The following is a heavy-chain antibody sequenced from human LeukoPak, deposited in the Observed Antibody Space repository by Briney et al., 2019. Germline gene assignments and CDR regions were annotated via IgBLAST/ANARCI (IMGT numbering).Heavy chain of an antibody. CDR1: GITLSNYG. D-gene: IGHD3-10*01. CDR2: IGGSGGRT. Sequence: GRSLRLSCAVSGITLSNYGMSWVRQAPGKGLEWVAGIGGSGGRTNYADSVKGRLTISRDSPKNTLYLQMNSLRAEDTAVYFCAKRGVVIRVVLVGFHKEAYYFDSWGQGALVTVSS. CDR3: AKRGVVIRVVLVGFHKEAYYFDS. J-gene: IGHJ4*02. V-gene: IGHV3-23*01.